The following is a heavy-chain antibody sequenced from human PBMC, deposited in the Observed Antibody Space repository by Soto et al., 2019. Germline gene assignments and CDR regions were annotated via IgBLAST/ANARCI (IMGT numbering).Heavy chain of an antibody. D-gene: IGHD6-19*01. V-gene: IGHV3-64*04. CDR2: IRSNGSTT. CDR3: ARDAYISGYYQFDY. J-gene: IGHJ4*02. Sequence: GGSLRLSCTASGFNFNKYAMHWVRQAPGKGPEYVSAIRSNGSTTHYADSVKGRFTISRDNAKNTLSLQMNSLRAEDTAVYYCARDAYISGYYQFDYWGQGTLVTVSS. CDR1: GFNFNKYA.